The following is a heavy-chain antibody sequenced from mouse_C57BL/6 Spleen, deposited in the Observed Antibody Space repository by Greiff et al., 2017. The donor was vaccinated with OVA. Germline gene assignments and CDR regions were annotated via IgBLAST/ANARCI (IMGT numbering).Heavy chain of an antibody. D-gene: IGHD2-5*01. J-gene: IGHJ3*01. CDR2: IYPGDGDT. CDR3: ARAYYRNSFAY. Sequence: QVQLQQSGPELVKPGASVKISCKASGYAFSSSWMNWVKQRPGKGLEWIGRIYPGDGDTNYNGKFKGKATLTADKSSSTAYMQLSSLTSEDSAVYFGARAYYRNSFAYWGQGTLVTVSA. CDR1: GYAFSSSW. V-gene: IGHV1-82*01.